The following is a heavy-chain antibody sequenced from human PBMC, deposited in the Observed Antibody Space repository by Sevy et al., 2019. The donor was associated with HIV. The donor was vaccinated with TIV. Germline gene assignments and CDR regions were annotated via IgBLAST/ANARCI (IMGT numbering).Heavy chain of an antibody. D-gene: IGHD3-22*01. V-gene: IGHV4-61*01. J-gene: IGHJ4*02. CDR3: AGEGSTSTDSSGYYYNKPTYYFDY. Sequence: SETLSLTCTVSGGSVSSGSYYWSWIRQPPGKGLEWIGYIYYSGSTNYNPSLKSRVTISVDTSKNQFSLKLSSVTAADTAVYYCAGEGSTSTDSSGYYYNKPTYYFDYWGQGTLVTVSS. CDR1: GGSVSSGSYY. CDR2: IYYSGST.